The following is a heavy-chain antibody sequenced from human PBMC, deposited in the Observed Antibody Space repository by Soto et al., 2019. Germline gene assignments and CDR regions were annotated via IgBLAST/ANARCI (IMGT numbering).Heavy chain of an antibody. CDR3: AKPSYDFWSGYYHPFDG. CDR2: IWYDGSSK. D-gene: IGHD3-3*01. J-gene: IGHJ4*02. Sequence: QVKLVESGGGVVQPGRSLILSCAVSGFTFSSYGMHWVRQAPGKGLEWVALIWYDGSSKFYADSVKGRFTISRDNSKNTLSLEMSSLRAEDTAMYYCAKPSYDFWSGYYHPFDGRGQGTLVTVSS. CDR1: GFTFSSYG. V-gene: IGHV3-33*06.